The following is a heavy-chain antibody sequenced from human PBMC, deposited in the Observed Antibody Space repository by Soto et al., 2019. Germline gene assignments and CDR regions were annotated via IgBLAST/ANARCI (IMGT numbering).Heavy chain of an antibody. CDR1: RFTFSKSD. Sequence: QVHLVESGGGVVQPGGSLRLSCAASRFTFSKSDMHWVRQAPGKGLEWVAFISHDVNFEFHGDSVKGRFIISRDNSRNTLYLQMNSLRPEDTAVYFCATDPRSGSRYPFDYWGQGTLVTVSS. D-gene: IGHD3-3*01. V-gene: IGHV3-30*03. J-gene: IGHJ4*02. CDR3: ATDPRSGSRYPFDY. CDR2: ISHDVNFE.